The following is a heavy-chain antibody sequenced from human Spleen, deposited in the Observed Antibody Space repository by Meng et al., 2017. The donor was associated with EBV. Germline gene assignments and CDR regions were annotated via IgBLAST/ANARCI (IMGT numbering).Heavy chain of an antibody. D-gene: IGHD3-9*01. J-gene: IGHJ5*02. V-gene: IGHV2-5*02. CDR2: IYWDDDK. CDR3: AHTQGYDILTGYHNWFDP. Sequence: QITLKESGPTLVKPTQTLTLTCPLPGFSLSTSGVGVGWIRQPPGKALEWLALIYWDDDKRYSPSLKSRLTITKDTSKNQVVLTMTNMDPVDTATYYCAHTQGYDILTGYHNWFDPWGQGTLVTVSS. CDR1: GFSLSTSGVG.